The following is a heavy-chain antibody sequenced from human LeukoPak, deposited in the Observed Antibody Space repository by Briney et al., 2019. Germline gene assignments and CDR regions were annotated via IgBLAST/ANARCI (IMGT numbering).Heavy chain of an antibody. D-gene: IGHD3-16*02. CDR1: GGTFSSYA. J-gene: IGHJ4*02. CDR3: AREVHFGGVIAFDY. CDR2: IIPIFGTA. V-gene: IGHV1-69*01. Sequence: SVKVSCKASGGTFSSYAISWVRQAPGQGLEWMGGIIPIFGTANYAQKFQGRVTITADESTSTAYMELSSLRSEDTAVYYCAREVHFGGVIAFDYWGQGTLVTVSS.